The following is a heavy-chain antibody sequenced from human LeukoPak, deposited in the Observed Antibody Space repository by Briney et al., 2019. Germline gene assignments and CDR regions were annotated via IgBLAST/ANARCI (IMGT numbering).Heavy chain of an antibody. J-gene: IGHJ4*02. D-gene: IGHD6-13*01. Sequence: GESLKISCKGSGYRFTSYWIGWVRQMPGKGLEWMGIIYHGDSDTRYSPSFQGQVTISADKSISTAYLQWSSLKASDTAMYYYARLWDSSSTTLDYWGQGPLVTVSS. CDR3: ARLWDSSSTTLDY. CDR2: IYHGDSDT. V-gene: IGHV5-51*01. CDR1: GYRFTSYW.